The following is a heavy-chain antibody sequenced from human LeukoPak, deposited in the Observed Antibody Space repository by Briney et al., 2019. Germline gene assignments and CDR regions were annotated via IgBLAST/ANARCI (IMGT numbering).Heavy chain of an antibody. CDR1: GGSFSGYY. V-gene: IGHV4-34*01. CDR2: INHSGST. Sequence: PSETLSLTCAVYGGSFSGYYWSWIRQPPGMGLEWIGEINHSGSTNYNPSLKSRVTISVDTSKNQFSLKLSSVTAADTAVYYCARGVSSSWYHIDYWGQGTLVTVSS. D-gene: IGHD6-13*01. CDR3: ARGVSSSWYHIDY. J-gene: IGHJ4*02.